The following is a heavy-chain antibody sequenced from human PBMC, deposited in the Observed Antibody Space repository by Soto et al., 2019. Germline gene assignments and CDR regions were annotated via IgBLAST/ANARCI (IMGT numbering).Heavy chain of an antibody. J-gene: IGHJ4*02. CDR3: ARRYGSGLDF. CDR1: GGSISSYY. Sequence: QVQLQESGPGLVKPSETLSLTCTVSGGSISSYYWSWIRQPPGKGLEWIGYIYYSGSTNYNPSLKSRVTISVDTSKNQFALKLSSVNAADTAVYYCARRYGSGLDFWGQGTLVTVSS. D-gene: IGHD3-10*01. CDR2: IYYSGST. V-gene: IGHV4-59*08.